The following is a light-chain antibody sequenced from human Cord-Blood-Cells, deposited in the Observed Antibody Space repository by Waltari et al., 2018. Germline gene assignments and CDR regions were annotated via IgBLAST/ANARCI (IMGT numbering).Light chain of an antibody. J-gene: IGLJ1*01. Sequence: QSVLPQPPSASGTPGQRVTISCSGSSSNIGSNTVNWYQQHPGKAPKLMIYEVSKRPSGVPDRFSGSKSGNTASLTVSGLQAEDEADYYCSSYAGSNNYVFGTGTKVTVL. CDR2: EVS. V-gene: IGLV2-8*01. CDR3: SSYAGSNNYV. CDR1: SSNIGSNT.